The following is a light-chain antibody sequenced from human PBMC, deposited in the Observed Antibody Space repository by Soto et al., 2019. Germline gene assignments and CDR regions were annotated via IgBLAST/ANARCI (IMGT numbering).Light chain of an antibody. J-gene: IGKJ4*01. CDR1: HSISSN. CDR2: AAS. CDR3: QESSSAPLI. V-gene: IGKV1-39*01. Sequence: DIQMTQSPSSLSASVRHIVTITCRASHSISSNLNWDQQKPGKAPKLLIHAASSLQRGVPSRFSASGSGTEFTRTIAGLQPEDSASYLCQESSSAPLIFGGGTKVEIK.